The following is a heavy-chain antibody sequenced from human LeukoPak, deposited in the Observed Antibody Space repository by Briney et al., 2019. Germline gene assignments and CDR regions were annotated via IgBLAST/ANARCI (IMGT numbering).Heavy chain of an antibody. CDR3: ASGYCSGGSCYGLLDY. J-gene: IGHJ4*02. CDR1: GYTFTTYG. V-gene: IGHV1-18*01. CDR2: ISAYNGNT. D-gene: IGHD2-15*01. Sequence: ASVKAFCKASGYTFTTYGISWVRQAPGQGLEWMGWISAYNGNTNYAQKLQGRVTMTTDTSTKTAYMELRSPRSDDTAVYYCASGYCSGGSCYGLLDYWGQGTLVIVSS.